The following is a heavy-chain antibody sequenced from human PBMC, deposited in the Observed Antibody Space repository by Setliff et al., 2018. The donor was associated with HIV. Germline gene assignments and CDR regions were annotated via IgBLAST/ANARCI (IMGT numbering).Heavy chain of an antibody. D-gene: IGHD3-3*01. J-gene: IGHJ4*02. CDR1: GGSMSSSGPGYY. CDR3: ARSQPDTIFGVVTFDC. V-gene: IGHV4-39*01. CDR2: VYYRGRT. Sequence: SETLPLTCTVSGGSMSSSGPGYYWGWVRQTPGWGLEWIGSVYYRGRTYYNPSLKSRVNISVDTSKNQLSLRLTSMAAAETAMYYCARSQPDTIFGVVTFDCWGKGKMVTVSS.